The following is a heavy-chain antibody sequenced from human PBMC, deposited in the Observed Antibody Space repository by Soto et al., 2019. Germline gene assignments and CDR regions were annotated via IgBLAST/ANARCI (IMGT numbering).Heavy chain of an antibody. Sequence: GGSLRLSCAASGFTFSSYEMNWVRQAPGKGLEWVSYISSSGSTIYYADSVKGRFTISRDNAKNSLYLQMNSLRAEDTAVYYCARLAVGAPTGYYYGMDVWGQGTTVTVSS. V-gene: IGHV3-48*03. D-gene: IGHD1-26*01. CDR3: ARLAVGAPTGYYYGMDV. J-gene: IGHJ6*02. CDR1: GFTFSSYE. CDR2: ISSSGSTI.